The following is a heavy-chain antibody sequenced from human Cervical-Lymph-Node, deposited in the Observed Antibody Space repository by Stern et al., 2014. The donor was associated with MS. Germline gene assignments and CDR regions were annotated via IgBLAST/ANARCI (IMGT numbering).Heavy chain of an antibody. CDR2: IYPGDSDT. J-gene: IGHJ4*02. D-gene: IGHD4-17*01. CDR1: GYSFTANW. V-gene: IGHV5-51*01. CDR3: ARDYGDYAFDY. Sequence: EVQLLESGAEVKKPGESLKISCKGSGYSFTANWIAWVRQMPGKGLEWMGIIYPGDSDTRYSPSFQGQVSISADKSISTAYLQWSSLKASDAAMYYCARDYGDYAFDYWGQGTLVTVSS.